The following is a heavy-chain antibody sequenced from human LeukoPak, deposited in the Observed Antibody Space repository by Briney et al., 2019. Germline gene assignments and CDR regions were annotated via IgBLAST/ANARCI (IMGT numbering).Heavy chain of an antibody. Sequence: GRSLRLSCAASGFTFSSYAMHWVRQAPGKGLEWVAVISYDGSNKYYADSVKGRFTISRDNSENTLYLQMNSLRAEDTAVYYCARPSGYSYGPPERQNWFDPWGQGTLVTVSS. J-gene: IGHJ5*02. CDR1: GFTFSSYA. D-gene: IGHD5-18*01. V-gene: IGHV3-30*04. CDR3: ARPSGYSYGPPERQNWFDP. CDR2: ISYDGSNK.